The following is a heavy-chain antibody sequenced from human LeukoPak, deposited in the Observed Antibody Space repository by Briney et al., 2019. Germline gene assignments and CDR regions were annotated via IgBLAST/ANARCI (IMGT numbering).Heavy chain of an antibody. CDR1: GGSFSGYY. CDR3: ASVRRGFGESSKYYAYYYMGV. V-gene: IGHV4-34*01. D-gene: IGHD3-10*01. J-gene: IGHJ6*03. CDR2: INHSGST. Sequence: PSETLSLTYAVYGGSFSGYYWSWIRQPPGKGLEWIGEINHSGSTNYNPSLKSQVTISLDTSKNQFSLKLSSVTAADTAVYYCASVRRGFGESSKYYAYYYMGVWGKGTTVTISS.